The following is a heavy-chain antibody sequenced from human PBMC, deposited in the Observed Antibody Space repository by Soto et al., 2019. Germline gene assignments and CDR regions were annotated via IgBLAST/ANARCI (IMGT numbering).Heavy chain of an antibody. J-gene: IGHJ5*02. CDR3: ARDEGVFDWLLGPSPGFDP. V-gene: IGHV1-18*04. CDR2: ISAYNGNT. D-gene: IGHD3-9*01. Sequence: ASVKVSCKASGYTFTTYTFTNYYIHWVRRAPGQGLEWMGLISAYNGNTNYAQKLQGRVTMTTDTSTSTAYMELRSLRSDDTAVYYCARDEGVFDWLLGPSPGFDPWGQGTLVTVSS. CDR1: GYTFTTYTFTNYY.